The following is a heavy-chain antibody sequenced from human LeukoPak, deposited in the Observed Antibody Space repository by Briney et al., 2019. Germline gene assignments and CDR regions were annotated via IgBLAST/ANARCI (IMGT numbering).Heavy chain of an antibody. D-gene: IGHD6-19*01. J-gene: IGHJ3*02. CDR1: GGSISSYY. CDR2: IYYSGST. Sequence: PSETLSLTCTVSGGSISSYYWSWIRQPPGKGLEWIGYIYYSGSTNYNPSLKSRVTISVDTSKNQFSLKVSSVTAADTAVYYCARGQWLPWDAFDIWGQGTMVTVSS. CDR3: ARGQWLPWDAFDI. V-gene: IGHV4-59*01.